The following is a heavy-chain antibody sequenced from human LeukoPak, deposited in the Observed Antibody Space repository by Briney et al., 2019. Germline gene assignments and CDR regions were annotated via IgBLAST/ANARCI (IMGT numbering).Heavy chain of an antibody. V-gene: IGHV4-38-2*02. CDR1: GYSINNGYY. CDR3: ARGSMVRGVGGY. D-gene: IGHD3-10*01. Sequence: SETLSLTCTVSGYSINNGYYWGWIRQPPGKGLEWIGGIYHSGSTYYNPSLTSRVTVSVDTSKNQFSLKLSSVTAADTAVYYCARGSMVRGVGGYWGQGTLVTVSS. CDR2: IYHSGST. J-gene: IGHJ4*02.